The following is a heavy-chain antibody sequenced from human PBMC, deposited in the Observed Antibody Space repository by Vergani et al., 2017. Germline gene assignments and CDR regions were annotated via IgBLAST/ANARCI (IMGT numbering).Heavy chain of an antibody. V-gene: IGHV4-39*07. CDR3: ARGPYSSWIVAYYFDY. CDR1: GGSISSSSYY. Sequence: QVQLQESGPGLVKPSETLSLTCTVSGGSISSSSYYWGWIRQPPGKGLEWIGSIYYSGSTYYNPSLKSRVTISVDTSKNQFSLKLSSVTAADTAVYYCARGPYSSWIVAYYFDYWGQGTLVTVSS. D-gene: IGHD6-6*01. CDR2: IYYSGST. J-gene: IGHJ4*02.